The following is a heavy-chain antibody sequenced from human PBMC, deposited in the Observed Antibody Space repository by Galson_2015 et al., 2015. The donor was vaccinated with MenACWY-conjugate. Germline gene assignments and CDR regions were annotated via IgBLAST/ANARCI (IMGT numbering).Heavy chain of an antibody. D-gene: IGHD3-22*01. CDR3: ARQGSGYLDAFDV. V-gene: IGHV5-10-1*01. J-gene: IGHJ3*01. Sequence: QSGAEVKKPGESLRISCTGSGYNFPSYWINWVRQMPGKGLEWMARIDPSNSNTDYSPSFQGHVTTSADKSITTAFLQWSNVKASDTAMYYCARQGSGYLDAFDVWGQGTMVTVSS. CDR2: IDPSNSNT. CDR1: GYNFPSYW.